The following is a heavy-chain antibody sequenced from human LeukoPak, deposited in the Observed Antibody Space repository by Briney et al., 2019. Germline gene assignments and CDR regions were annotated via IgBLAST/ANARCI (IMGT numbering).Heavy chain of an antibody. CDR2: INYSGST. J-gene: IGHJ4*02. Sequence: SETLSLTCTVSGGSISSTTYYWGWIRQPPGKGLEWIGSINYSGSTYYNPSLKSRVTISVDTSKNQFSLKLRSVTAADTAVYYCARLGSYSSSWYFSRDPRFDYWGQGTLVTVSS. V-gene: IGHV4-39*07. CDR3: ARLGSYSSSWYFSRDPRFDY. CDR1: GGSISSTTYY. D-gene: IGHD6-13*01.